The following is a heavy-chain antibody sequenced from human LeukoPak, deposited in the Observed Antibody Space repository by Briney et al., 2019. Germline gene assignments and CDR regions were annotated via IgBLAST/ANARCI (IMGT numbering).Heavy chain of an antibody. J-gene: IGHJ4*02. CDR3: AQQWLAKGGFDY. Sequence: ASVKVSCKASGYTFTGYYMHWVRQAPGQGLEWMGWINPNSGGTNYAQKFQGRVTMTRDTSISTAYMELSRLRSDDTAVYYCAQQWLAKGGFDYWGQGTLVTVSS. CDR2: INPNSGGT. V-gene: IGHV1-2*02. CDR1: GYTFTGYY. D-gene: IGHD6-19*01.